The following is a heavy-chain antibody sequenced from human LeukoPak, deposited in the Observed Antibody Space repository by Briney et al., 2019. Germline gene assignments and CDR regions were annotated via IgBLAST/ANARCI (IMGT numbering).Heavy chain of an antibody. CDR2: IIPIFGTA. Sequence: GASVKVSCKASGGTFSSYAISWVRQAPGQGLEWMGGIIPIFGTANYAQKFQGRVTITTDESTSTAYMELSSLRSEDTAVYYCARVPSAARYYYYMDVWGKGTTVTVSS. CDR1: GGTFSSYA. D-gene: IGHD6-25*01. CDR3: ARVPSAARYYYYMDV. J-gene: IGHJ6*03. V-gene: IGHV1-69*05.